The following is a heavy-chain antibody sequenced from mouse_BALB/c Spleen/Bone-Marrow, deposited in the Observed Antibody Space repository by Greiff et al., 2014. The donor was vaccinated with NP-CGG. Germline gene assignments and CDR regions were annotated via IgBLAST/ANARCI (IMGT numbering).Heavy chain of an antibody. CDR2: IRNKANGYTT. D-gene: IGHD2-13*01. V-gene: IGHV7-3*02. J-gene: IGHJ3*01. CDR1: GFTFTDYY. CDR3: ARVYSDDYEARFAY. Sequence: EVKLVESGGGLAQPGGSLRLSCGASGFTFTDYYMSWVRQPPGKALEWLGFIRNKANGYTTEYSASVKGRFTISRDNSQSILYLQMNTLRAEDSAIYYCARVYSDDYEARFAYWGQGTLVTVSA.